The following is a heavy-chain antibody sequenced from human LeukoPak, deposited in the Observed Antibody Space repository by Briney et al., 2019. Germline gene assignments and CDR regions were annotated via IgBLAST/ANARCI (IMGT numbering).Heavy chain of an antibody. V-gene: IGHV1-8*01. Sequence: GSVKVSCEASGYTFTSYDINWVRQAPGQGLEWMGWMNPNSGNTGYAQKFQGRVTMTRNSSISTAYMKLTSLRSEDTAMYYGARTYYDILTGPQDYYYGMDVWGQGTTVTVSS. D-gene: IGHD3-9*01. CDR2: MNPNSGNT. J-gene: IGHJ6*02. CDR1: GYTFTSYD. CDR3: ARTYYDILTGPQDYYYGMDV.